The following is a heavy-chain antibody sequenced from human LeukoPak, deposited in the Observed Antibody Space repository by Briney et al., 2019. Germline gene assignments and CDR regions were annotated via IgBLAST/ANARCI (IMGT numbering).Heavy chain of an antibody. D-gene: IGHD3-9*01. CDR1: GGSISSYY. Sequence: SETLSLTCTVSGGSISSYYWSWIRQPAGKGLEWIGRIYTSGSTNYNPSPKSRVTMSVDTSTNQFSLKLSSVTAADTAVYYCARASTDILTGYPGIFWFDPWGQGTLVTVSS. V-gene: IGHV4-4*07. CDR2: IYTSGST. J-gene: IGHJ5*02. CDR3: ARASTDILTGYPGIFWFDP.